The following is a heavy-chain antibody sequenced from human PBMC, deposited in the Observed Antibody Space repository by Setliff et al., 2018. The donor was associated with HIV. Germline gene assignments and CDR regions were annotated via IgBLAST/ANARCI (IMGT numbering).Heavy chain of an antibody. V-gene: IGHV1-46*01. D-gene: IGHD5-12*01. CDR1: GYTFTSYY. CDR2: INPSGGST. Sequence: GASVKVSCKASGYTFTSYYMHWVRQAPGQGLEWMGIINPSGGSTSYAQRFQGRVTMTRDTSTSTVYMELSSLRSEDTAVYYCASAGAWQRNALDIWGQGTMVTVSS. J-gene: IGHJ3*02. CDR3: ASAGAWQRNALDI.